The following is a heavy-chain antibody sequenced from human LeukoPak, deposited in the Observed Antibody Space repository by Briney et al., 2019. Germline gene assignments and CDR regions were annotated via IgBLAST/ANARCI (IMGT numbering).Heavy chain of an antibody. J-gene: IGHJ4*02. CDR3: ARASGDYGEYFDY. Sequence: QPGRSLRLSCAASGFTFRSFAMHWVRQAPGKRLEWVAAIWYDGSNKYYADSVKGRFTISRDNSKNTLFLQMNSLRAEDTAVYYCARASGDYGEYFDYWGQGTLVTVSS. V-gene: IGHV3-33*01. D-gene: IGHD4-17*01. CDR1: GFTFRSFA. CDR2: IWYDGSNK.